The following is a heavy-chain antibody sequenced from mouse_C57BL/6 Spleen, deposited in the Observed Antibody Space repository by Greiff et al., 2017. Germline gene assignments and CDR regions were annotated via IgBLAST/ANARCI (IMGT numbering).Heavy chain of an antibody. CDR2: IDPSDSYT. V-gene: IGHV1-69*01. CDR1: GYTFTSYW. D-gene: IGHD2-3*01. J-gene: IGHJ4*01. CDR3: ARTMGFGYAMDY. Sequence: QVQLQQPGAELVMPGASVKLSCKASGYTFTSYWMHWVKQRPGQGLEWIGEIDPSDSYTNYNQKFKGKSTLTVDKSSSTAYMQLSSLTSEDSAVYYCARTMGFGYAMDYWGQGTSVTVSS.